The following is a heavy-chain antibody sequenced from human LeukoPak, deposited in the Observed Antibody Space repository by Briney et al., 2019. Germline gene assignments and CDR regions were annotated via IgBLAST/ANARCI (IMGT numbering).Heavy chain of an antibody. CDR1: GFTFDDYA. J-gene: IGHJ4*02. Sequence: GRSLRLSCAASGFTFDDYAMHWVRQAPGKGLEWVSGISWNSGSIGYADSVKGRFTISRDNAKNSPYLQMNSLRAEDTALYYCAKGLRRWLQFPHDYWGQGTLVTVSS. CDR3: AKGLRRWLQFPHDY. CDR2: ISWNSGSI. V-gene: IGHV3-9*01. D-gene: IGHD5-24*01.